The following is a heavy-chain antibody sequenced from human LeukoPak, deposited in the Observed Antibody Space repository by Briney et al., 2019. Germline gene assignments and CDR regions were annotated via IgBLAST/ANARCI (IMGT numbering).Heavy chain of an antibody. J-gene: IGHJ4*02. CDR2: INSDGGST. CDR3: AKRADYGGNSYDY. V-gene: IGHV3-74*01. CDR1: GYTFSSYW. D-gene: IGHD4-23*01. Sequence: GGSLRLSCAASGYTFSSYWMHWVRQAPGKGLVWVSRINSDGGSTSYADSVKGRFTISRDNAKNTLFLQMNSLRADDTGVYYCAKRADYGGNSYDYWGQGTLVTVSS.